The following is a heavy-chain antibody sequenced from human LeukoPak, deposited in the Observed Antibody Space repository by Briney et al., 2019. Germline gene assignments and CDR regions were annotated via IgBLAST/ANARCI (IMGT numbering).Heavy chain of an antibody. CDR2: IRYDESKK. J-gene: IGHJ4*02. D-gene: IGHD6-19*01. Sequence: TGGSLRLSCAASGFTFSYYGMHWVRQAPGKGLEWVAFIRYDESKKFYGDSVKGRFTISRDNSKNTLYLQMNSLRTEDTAVYYCERGGWYRGEFDYWGQGTLVTVSS. V-gene: IGHV3-30*02. CDR3: ERGGWYRGEFDY. CDR1: GFTFSYYG.